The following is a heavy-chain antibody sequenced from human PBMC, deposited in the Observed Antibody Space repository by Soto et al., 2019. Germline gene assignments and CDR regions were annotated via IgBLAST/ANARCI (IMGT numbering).Heavy chain of an antibody. CDR1: GFTFSSYA. V-gene: IGHV3-23*01. CDR3: AKDDLLWYNWLQRGRYYYYGMDV. Sequence: GGSLRLSCAASGFTFSSYAMSWVRQAPGKGLEWVSAISGSGGSTYYADSVKGRFTISRDNSKNTLYLQMNSLRAEDTAVYYCAKDDLLWYNWLQRGRYYYYGMDVWGQGTTVTVSS. D-gene: IGHD1-20*01. J-gene: IGHJ6*02. CDR2: ISGSGGST.